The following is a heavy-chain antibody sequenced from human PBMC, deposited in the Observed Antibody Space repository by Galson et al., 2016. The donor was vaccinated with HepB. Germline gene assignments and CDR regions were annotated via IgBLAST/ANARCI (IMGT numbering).Heavy chain of an antibody. J-gene: IGHJ4*02. CDR3: VLLDF. V-gene: IGHV4-4*02. Sequence: ETLSLTCAVSGGSISSSNWWSWVRQPPGKGLEWIGEMYQSGFTNYSPSLKSRVTIPVDKSKNQFSLKLTSVTAAGTAVYYFVLLDFSGQGTLVTVSS. CDR2: MYQSGFT. CDR1: GGSISSSNW.